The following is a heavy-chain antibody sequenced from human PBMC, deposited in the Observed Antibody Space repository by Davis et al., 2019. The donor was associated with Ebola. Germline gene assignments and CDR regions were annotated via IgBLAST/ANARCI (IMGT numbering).Heavy chain of an antibody. Sequence: GESLKISCAASGFTFSSYAMSWVRQAPGKGLEWVSAISGSGGSTYYADSVKGRFTISRDNSKNTLYLQMNSLRAEDTAVYYCAKDFGVAVAGTLSGYWGQGTLVTVSS. CDR3: AKDFGVAVAGTLSGY. CDR1: GFTFSSYA. J-gene: IGHJ4*02. D-gene: IGHD6-19*01. CDR2: ISGSGGST. V-gene: IGHV3-23*01.